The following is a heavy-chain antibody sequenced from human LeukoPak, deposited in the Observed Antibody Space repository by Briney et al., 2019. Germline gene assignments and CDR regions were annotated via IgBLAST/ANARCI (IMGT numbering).Heavy chain of an antibody. CDR3: AITAVVWGQLPNPDY. D-gene: IGHD3-16*01. CDR1: EFSISTYW. Sequence: GGSLRLSCAASEFSISTYWMSWVRQAPGKGLEWVANIKPDGSGKYYVDSVAGRFTISRDNAKSSLYLEINSLRAEDTAVHYCAITAVVWGQLPNPDYWGQGTLVTVSS. V-gene: IGHV3-7*03. CDR2: IKPDGSGK. J-gene: IGHJ4*02.